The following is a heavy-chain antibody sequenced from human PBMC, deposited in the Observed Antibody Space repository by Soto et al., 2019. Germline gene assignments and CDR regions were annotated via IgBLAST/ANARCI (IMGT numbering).Heavy chain of an antibody. V-gene: IGHV3-30-3*01. CDR1: GFTFSNYA. CDR2: ISHDGSNK. CDR3: ARDHSPRGSYQGMFDY. J-gene: IGHJ4*02. Sequence: QVQLVESGGGVVQPGRSLRLSCAASGFTFSNYAMHWVRQAPGKGLEWVAVISHDGSNKYYADSVKGRFTISRDNSKNTLFLPMNRLRHEDTAVYFCARDHSPRGSYQGMFDYWGQGALVTVSS. D-gene: IGHD1-26*01.